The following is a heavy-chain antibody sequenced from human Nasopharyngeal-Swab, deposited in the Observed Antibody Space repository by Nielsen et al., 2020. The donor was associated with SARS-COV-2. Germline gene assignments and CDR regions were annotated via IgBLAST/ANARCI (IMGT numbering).Heavy chain of an antibody. CDR2: ISYDGSNK. Sequence: GGSLRLSCAASGFTFSSYGMHWVRQAPGKGLEWVAVISYDGSNKYYADSVKGRFTISRDNSKNTLYLQMNSLRAEDTALYYCAKDISYHHQHYMDVWGKGTTVTVSS. CDR1: GFTFSSYG. D-gene: IGHD2-2*01. J-gene: IGHJ6*03. V-gene: IGHV3-30*18. CDR3: AKDISYHHQHYMDV.